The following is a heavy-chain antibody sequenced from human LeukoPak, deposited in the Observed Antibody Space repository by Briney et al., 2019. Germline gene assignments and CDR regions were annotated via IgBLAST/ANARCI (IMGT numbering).Heavy chain of an antibody. V-gene: IGHV4-59*01. CDR3: ARVGGYNDAFDI. Sequence: LSLTCTVSGGSISSYYWSWIRQPPGKGLEWIAYIYYSGSTNYNPSLKSRVTISLDTSKNQFFLKLSSVTAADTAIYYCARVGGYNDAFDIWGQGTMVTVSS. D-gene: IGHD5-24*01. CDR1: GGSISSYY. J-gene: IGHJ3*02. CDR2: IYYSGST.